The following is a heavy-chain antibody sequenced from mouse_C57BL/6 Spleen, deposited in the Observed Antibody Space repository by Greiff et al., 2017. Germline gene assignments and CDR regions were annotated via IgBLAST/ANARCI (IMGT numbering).Heavy chain of an antibody. Sequence: QVQLQQSGPELVKPGASVKISCKASGYAFSSSWMNWVKQRPGKGLGWIGRIYPGDGDTNYNGKFKGKATLTADKSSSTAYMQLSSLTSEDSAVYFCARAGYYPYYFDYWGQGTTLTVSS. V-gene: IGHV1-82*01. CDR3: ARAGYYPYYFDY. CDR2: IYPGDGDT. J-gene: IGHJ2*01. CDR1: GYAFSSSW. D-gene: IGHD2-3*01.